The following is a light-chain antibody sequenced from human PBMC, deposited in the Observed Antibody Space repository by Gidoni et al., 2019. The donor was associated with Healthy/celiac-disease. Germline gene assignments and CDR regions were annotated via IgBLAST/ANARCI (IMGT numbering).Light chain of an antibody. V-gene: IGKV3-11*01. J-gene: IGKJ4*01. CDR2: DAS. CDR3: QQRSNWPLT. CDR1: QSVSSY. Sequence: EIVLTQSPATLSLSPGERATLSCRASQSVSSYLSWYQQTPGQAPRLLIYDASNRATGIPARFSGSGSATDFTLTISSLEPEDFAVYYCQQRSNWPLTFXGXTKVEIK.